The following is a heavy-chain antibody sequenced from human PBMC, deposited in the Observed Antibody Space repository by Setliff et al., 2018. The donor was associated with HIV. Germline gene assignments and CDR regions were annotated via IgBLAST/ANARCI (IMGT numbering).Heavy chain of an antibody. V-gene: IGHV1-18*01. Sequence: ASVKVSCKASGYTFTTNGISWVRQAPGQGLEWMGWINTYNSQTNHAHKLQGRVTMTADTSTNTAYMDLKSLRSDDTAVYYCARVSLEVDYDFRQGYYYYYMDVWGKGTTVTVSS. J-gene: IGHJ6*03. CDR2: INTYNSQT. D-gene: IGHD3-22*01. CDR1: GYTFTTNG. CDR3: ARVSLEVDYDFRQGYYYYYMDV.